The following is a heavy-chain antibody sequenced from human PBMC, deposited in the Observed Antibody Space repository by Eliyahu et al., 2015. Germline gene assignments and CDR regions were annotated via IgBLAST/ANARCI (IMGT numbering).Heavy chain of an antibody. D-gene: IGHD3-9*01. J-gene: IGHJ4*02. V-gene: IGHV3-21*01. Sequence: EVQLVESGGGLVKPGGSLRLSCAAXGSXXSVYSMIWVRQAPGKGLGWVSSISSSSSYIYYADSVKGRFIISRDNAKNSLYLQMSSLRAEDTAVYYCARDVDYYDILTTYYQYYFDCWGQGTLVTVSS. CDR1: GSXXSVYS. CDR2: ISSSSSYI. CDR3: ARDVDYYDILTTYYQYYFDC.